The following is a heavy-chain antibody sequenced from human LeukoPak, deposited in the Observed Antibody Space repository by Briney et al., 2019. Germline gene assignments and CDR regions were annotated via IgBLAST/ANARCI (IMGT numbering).Heavy chain of an antibody. V-gene: IGHV4-59*01. CDR3: ARRGGVTTDNDAFDI. J-gene: IGHJ3*02. CDR1: GGSISSYY. Sequence: SETLSLTCTVSGGSISSYYWSWIRQPPGKGLEWIGYIYYSGSTNYNPSLKSRVTISVDTSKNQFSLKLSSVTAADTAVYYCARRGGVTTDNDAFDIWGQGTMVTVSS. D-gene: IGHD4-17*01. CDR2: IYYSGST.